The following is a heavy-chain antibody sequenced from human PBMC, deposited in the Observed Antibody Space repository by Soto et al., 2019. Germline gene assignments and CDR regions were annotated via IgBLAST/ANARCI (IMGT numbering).Heavy chain of an antibody. J-gene: IGHJ4*02. V-gene: IGHV3-33*01. Sequence: WGSLRLSCAASGFTFSSYGMHWVRQAPGKGLEWVAVIWYDGSNKYYADSVKGRFTISRDNSKNTLYLQMNSLRAEDTAVYYCARDQYYDSSGYYQGTHDYWGKGTLVTVSS. CDR2: IWYDGSNK. CDR1: GFTFSSYG. CDR3: ARDQYYDSSGYYQGTHDY. D-gene: IGHD3-22*01.